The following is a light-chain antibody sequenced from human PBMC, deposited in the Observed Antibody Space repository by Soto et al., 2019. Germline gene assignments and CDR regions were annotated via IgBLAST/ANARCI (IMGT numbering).Light chain of an antibody. CDR2: EVS. V-gene: IGLV2-14*01. J-gene: IGLJ2*01. CDR3: SSYTSSSTLVV. Sequence: QSALTQPASVSGSPGQSITISCTGTSSDVGGYNYVSWYQQHPGKAPQLMIYEVSNRPSGVFNRFSGSKSGNTASLNISGLQADDEADYYCSSYTSSSTLVVFGGGTKVTVL. CDR1: SSDVGGYNY.